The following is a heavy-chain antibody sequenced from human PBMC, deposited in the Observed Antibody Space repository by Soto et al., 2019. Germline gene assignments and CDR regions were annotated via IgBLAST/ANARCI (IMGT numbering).Heavy chain of an antibody. V-gene: IGHV4-34*01. Sequence: KGLEWIGDINHSXXTNYNXXLXXRVTISVDTSKNQFSLKLSSVTAADMAVYYCARGRLNSYGAGRGIDVWGQGTTVTVSS. J-gene: IGHJ6*02. D-gene: IGHD3-10*01. CDR2: INHSXXT. CDR3: ARGRLNSYGAGRGIDV.